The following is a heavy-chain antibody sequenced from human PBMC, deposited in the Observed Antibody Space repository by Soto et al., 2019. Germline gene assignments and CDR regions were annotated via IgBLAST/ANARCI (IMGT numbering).Heavy chain of an antibody. J-gene: IGHJ5*02. D-gene: IGHD5-12*01. Sequence: EVQLVESGGGLVKPGGSLTLACAASGFAFSNAWMNWVRQAPGEGLEWVGRIKSRTAGGTIDYGTPVKGRFTISRDDSQNTLYLQMNSLKTEDTAVYYCTRDMGYSTPFDPWGQGTLVTVSS. CDR2: IKSRTAGGTI. CDR3: TRDMGYSTPFDP. V-gene: IGHV3-15*07. CDR1: GFAFSNAW.